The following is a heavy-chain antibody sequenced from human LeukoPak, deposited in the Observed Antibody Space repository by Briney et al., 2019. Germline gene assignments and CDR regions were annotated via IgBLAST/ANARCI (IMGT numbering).Heavy chain of an antibody. V-gene: IGHV4-59*08. J-gene: IGHJ3*02. CDR2: IYYSGST. D-gene: IGHD3-3*01. Sequence: SETLSLTCTVSGGSISSYYWSWIRQPPRKGLEWIGYIYYSGSTNYNPSLESRVSISVDTSKNQFSLRLNSVTAADTAVYYCARHFWQNYDAFDIWGQGTMVTVSP. CDR1: GGSISSYY. CDR3: ARHFWQNYDAFDI.